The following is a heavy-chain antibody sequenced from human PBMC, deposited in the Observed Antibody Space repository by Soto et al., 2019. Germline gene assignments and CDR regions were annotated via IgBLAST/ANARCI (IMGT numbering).Heavy chain of an antibody. CDR2: INPNSGGT. CDR3: AREAFWSGYYSRYYYMDV. CDR1: GYTFTGYY. D-gene: IGHD3-3*01. Sequence: ASVKVSCKASGYTFTGYYMHWVRQAPGQGLEWMGWINPNSGGTNYAQKFQGWVTMTRDTSISTAYMELSRLRSDDTAVYYCAREAFWSGYYSRYYYMDVWGKGTTVTVSS. J-gene: IGHJ6*03. V-gene: IGHV1-2*04.